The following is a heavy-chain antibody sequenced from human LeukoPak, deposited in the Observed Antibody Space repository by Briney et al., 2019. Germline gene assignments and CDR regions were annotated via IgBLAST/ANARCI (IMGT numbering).Heavy chain of an antibody. V-gene: IGHV4-59*11. Sequence: PSETLSLTCAVSDDSFSSHYWTWIRQPPGRGLEWIGYISYIGSTNYNPSLKSRVTISIDTSRNQFSLRLSSVTAADTAVYYCARDLVTVTKGFDIWGQGTMVSVSS. D-gene: IGHD4-17*01. J-gene: IGHJ3*02. CDR3: ARDLVTVTKGFDI. CDR2: ISYIGST. CDR1: DDSFSSHY.